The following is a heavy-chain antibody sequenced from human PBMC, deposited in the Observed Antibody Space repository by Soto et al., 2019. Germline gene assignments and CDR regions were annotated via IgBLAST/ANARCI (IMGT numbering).Heavy chain of an antibody. J-gene: IGHJ6*02. CDR3: ARPPPGPSHSWDV. D-gene: IGHD3-10*01. V-gene: IGHV4-30-2*01. CDR1: GGSMSRGGQS. CDR2: IYYTGST. Sequence: PSETLSLTCAVSGGSMSRGGQSWSWIRQPPGKGLEWLGFIYYTGSTYYNPSLKSRVTLSVDRSKNQFSLNLTSVTAADTAMYFCARPPPGPSHSWDVWCQGTNVTVSS.